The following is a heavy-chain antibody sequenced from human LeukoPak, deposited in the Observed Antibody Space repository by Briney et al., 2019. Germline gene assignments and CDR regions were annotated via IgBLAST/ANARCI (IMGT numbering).Heavy chain of an antibody. Sequence: GGSLRLSCAASGFTFSTYGMHWVRQAPGKGLEWAAVISYDGSTKYYGDSVKGRFTISRDNSKNTLYLQMDSLRAEDTAVYYCARETLAVAGTWWFDPWGQGTLVTVSS. CDR2: ISYDGSTK. J-gene: IGHJ5*02. D-gene: IGHD6-19*01. CDR1: GFTFSTYG. CDR3: ARETLAVAGTWWFDP. V-gene: IGHV3-33*01.